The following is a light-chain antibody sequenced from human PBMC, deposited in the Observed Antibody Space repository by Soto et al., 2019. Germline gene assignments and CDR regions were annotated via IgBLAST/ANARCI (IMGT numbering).Light chain of an antibody. CDR3: QQYNYWAIT. V-gene: IGKV3-15*01. CDR1: QIISTI. Sequence: EIMLTQSPATLSVSTGERATFSFMASQIISTILAWYQHKPGQPPRLLIYGAFTRATGIPDRFSGGGSGTEFTLNISSLKSEDFDVYYCQQYNYWAITLRQGT. CDR2: GAF. J-gene: IGKJ5*01.